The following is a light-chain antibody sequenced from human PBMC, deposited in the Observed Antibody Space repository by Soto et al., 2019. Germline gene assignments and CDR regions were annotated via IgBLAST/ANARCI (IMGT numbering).Light chain of an antibody. CDR1: QSVSSY. V-gene: IGKV3-11*01. J-gene: IGKJ5*01. CDR2: DAS. Sequence: EIVLTQSPATLSLSPGERATLSCRASQSVSSYLAWYQQKPGQAPRLLIYDASNRATGIPARFSGSGSGTYFTLTISSLQPEDFATYYCLQANTFPITFGQGTRLEIK. CDR3: LQANTFPIT.